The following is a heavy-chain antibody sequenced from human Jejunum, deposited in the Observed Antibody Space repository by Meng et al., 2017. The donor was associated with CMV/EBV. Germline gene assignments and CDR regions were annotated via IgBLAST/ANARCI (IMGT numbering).Heavy chain of an antibody. CDR1: GFTVSTEA. V-gene: IGHV3-23*01. J-gene: IGHJ4*02. CDR3: AKATDFDS. D-gene: IGHD4-11*01. Sequence: RLSCGASGFTVSTEAMNWVRRAPGRGLEWGSGIRANDYRTFCAGSVGGRFTISRDNSKNAVYLEMNSLRAEDTAVYFCAKATDFDSWGQGTLVTVSS. CDR2: IRANDYRT.